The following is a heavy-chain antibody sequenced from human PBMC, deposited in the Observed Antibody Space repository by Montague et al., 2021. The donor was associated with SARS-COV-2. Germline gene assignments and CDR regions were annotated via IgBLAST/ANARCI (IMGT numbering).Heavy chain of an antibody. D-gene: IGHD6-13*01. CDR3: ARDTDPHSGRGYVFDT. J-gene: IGHJ3*02. V-gene: IGHV4-4*07. CDR1: GGSISYYY. Sequence: SETLSLTCTVSGGSISYYYWHWIRQPAAKGLEWIGRIYSSGNANYSPSLKRRVTMSVDTSKNQFSLKLNSLTAADTAVYYCARDTDPHSGRGYVFDTWGQGAMVTVSS. CDR2: IYSSGNA.